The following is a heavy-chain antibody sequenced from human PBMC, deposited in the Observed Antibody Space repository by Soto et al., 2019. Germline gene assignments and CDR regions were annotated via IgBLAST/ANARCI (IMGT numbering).Heavy chain of an antibody. CDR1: GYTFTSYG. CDR2: ISAYNGNT. J-gene: IGHJ4*02. Sequence: ASVKVSCTASGYTFTSYGISWVRQAPGQGLEWMGWISAYNGNTNYAQKLQGRVTMTTDTSTSTAYMELRSLRSDDTAVYYCARDLRMDIVATTLCYFDYWGQGTLVTVSS. V-gene: IGHV1-18*01. CDR3: ARDLRMDIVATTLCYFDY. D-gene: IGHD5-12*01.